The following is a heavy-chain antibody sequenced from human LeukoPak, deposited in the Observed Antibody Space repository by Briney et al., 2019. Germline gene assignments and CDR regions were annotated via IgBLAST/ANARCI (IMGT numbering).Heavy chain of an antibody. J-gene: IGHJ3*02. Sequence: GGSLRLSCAASGFTFSSYSMSWVRQAPGKGLEWVSVIYSVGSTYYADSVKCRFTISRDNSKNTMYLQMNSLRAEDKAVYYCASSIVVTDRGLVAFDIWGQGTMVTVSS. CDR2: IYSVGST. CDR1: GFTFSSYS. V-gene: IGHV3-53*01. D-gene: IGHD2-21*01. CDR3: ASSIVVTDRGLVAFDI.